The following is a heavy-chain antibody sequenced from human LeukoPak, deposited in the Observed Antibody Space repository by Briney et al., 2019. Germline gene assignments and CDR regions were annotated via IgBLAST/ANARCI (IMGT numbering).Heavy chain of an antibody. CDR2: ISSSSTI. Sequence: GGSLRLSCAASGFTFSSYSVNWVRQAPGKGLEWVSYISSSSTIYYADSVKGRFTISRDNAKNSLYLQMNSLRAEDTAVYYCARSYSSGSNWFDPWGQGTLVTVSS. V-gene: IGHV3-48*01. J-gene: IGHJ5*02. CDR3: ARSYSSGSNWFDP. CDR1: GFTFSSYS. D-gene: IGHD6-19*01.